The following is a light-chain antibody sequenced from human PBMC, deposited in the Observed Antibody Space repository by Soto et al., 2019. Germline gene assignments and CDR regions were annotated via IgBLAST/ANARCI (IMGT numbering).Light chain of an antibody. V-gene: IGKV3-11*01. CDR2: DAS. CDR1: QSVSSY. CDR3: QQRSNWPPIT. Sequence: EIVLIQSPAILSLSPGERATLYCRASQSVSSYLAWYQQKPGQAPRLLIYDASNRATGIPARFSGSGSGTDFTLTISSLEPEDFAVYYCQQRSNWPPITFGQGTDWRL. J-gene: IGKJ5*01.